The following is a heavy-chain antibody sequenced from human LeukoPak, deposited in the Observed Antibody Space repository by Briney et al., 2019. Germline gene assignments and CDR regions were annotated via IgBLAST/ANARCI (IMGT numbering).Heavy chain of an antibody. Sequence: SETLFLTCTVSGGSISSGGYYWSWIRQHPGKGLEWIGYIYYSGSTYYNPSLKSRVTISVDTSKNQFSLKLSSVTAADTAVYYCARDNPVAGTLDYWGQGTLVTVSS. J-gene: IGHJ4*02. D-gene: IGHD6-19*01. CDR2: IYYSGST. V-gene: IGHV4-31*03. CDR3: ARDNPVAGTLDY. CDR1: GGSISSGGYY.